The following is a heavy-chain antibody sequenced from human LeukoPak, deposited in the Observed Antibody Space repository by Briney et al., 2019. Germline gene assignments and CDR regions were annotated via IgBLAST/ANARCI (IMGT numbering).Heavy chain of an antibody. Sequence: SETLSLTCTVSGGSISSGIYYWGWIRQPPGKGLEWIGTIYYSGTTYYNPSLKSRVTISVDTSKNQFSLKLSSVTAADTAVYYCARWGTGSYQKFDYWGQGTLVTVSS. CDR1: GGSISSGIYY. CDR2: IYYSGTT. V-gene: IGHV4-39*07. J-gene: IGHJ4*02. CDR3: ARWGTGSYQKFDY. D-gene: IGHD1-26*01.